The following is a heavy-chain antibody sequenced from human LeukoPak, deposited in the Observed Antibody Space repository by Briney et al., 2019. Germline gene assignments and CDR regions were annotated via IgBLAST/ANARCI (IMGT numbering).Heavy chain of an antibody. V-gene: IGHV4-4*07. CDR1: GGSISGYY. J-gene: IGHJ4*02. D-gene: IGHD6-6*01. CDR2: IYTSGST. CDR3: ARGPGGSSSSDFDY. Sequence: SETLSLTCSVSGGSISGYYWNWIRQPAGKGLEWIGRIYTSGSTNYNPSLKSRVTISVDTSKNQFSLKLSSVTAADTAVYYCARGPGGSSSSDFDYWGQGTLVTVSS.